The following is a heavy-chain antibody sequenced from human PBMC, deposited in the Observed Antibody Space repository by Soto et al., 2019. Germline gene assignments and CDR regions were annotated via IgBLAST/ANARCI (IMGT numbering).Heavy chain of an antibody. D-gene: IGHD6-13*01. V-gene: IGHV3-33*01. CDR3: ARGPRRSYSSSWFDH. Sequence: GSLRLSCAASGFISRSYVIHWVRQAPGKGLEWVASIWYDGDNTYYADSVKGRFTISRDNSKNTLYLQMNSLTAEDTALYYCARGPRRSYSSSWFDHWGQGTLVTVSS. CDR1: GFISRSYV. J-gene: IGHJ5*02. CDR2: IWYDGDNT.